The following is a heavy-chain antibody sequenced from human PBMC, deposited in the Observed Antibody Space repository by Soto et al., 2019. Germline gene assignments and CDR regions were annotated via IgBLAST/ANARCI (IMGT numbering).Heavy chain of an antibody. D-gene: IGHD5-12*01. J-gene: IGHJ4*02. CDR1: GYTFTSYY. Sequence: ASVKVSCKASGYTFTSYYMHWVRQAPGQGLEWMGIINPSGGSTSYAQKFQGRVTMTRDTSTSTVYMELSSLRSEDTAVYYCAGEYGGYEAPGLYFDYWGQGTLVTVSS. V-gene: IGHV1-46*01. CDR3: AGEYGGYEAPGLYFDY. CDR2: INPSGGST.